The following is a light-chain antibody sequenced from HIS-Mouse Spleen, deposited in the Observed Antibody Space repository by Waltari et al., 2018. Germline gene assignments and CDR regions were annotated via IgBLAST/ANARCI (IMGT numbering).Light chain of an antibody. CDR2: RNN. CDR3: AAWDDSLSGPV. V-gene: IGLV1-47*01. CDR1: SSNIGSNY. Sequence: QSVLTQPPSASGTPGQRVTISCSGSSSNIGSNYVYWYQQLPRTAPKLLIYRNNQRPSGVPDRFSGSKSGTSASLASSGLRSEDEADYYCAAWDDSLSGPVFGGGTKLTVL. J-gene: IGLJ2*01.